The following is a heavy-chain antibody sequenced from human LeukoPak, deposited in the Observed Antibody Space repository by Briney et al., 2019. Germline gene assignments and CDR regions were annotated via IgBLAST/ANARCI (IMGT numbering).Heavy chain of an antibody. D-gene: IGHD5-18*01. J-gene: IGHJ4*02. V-gene: IGHV4-39*01. Sequence: SETLSLTCTVSGGSISSSGFYWGWIRQPPGMGLEWIGSINYSGTTYYNPSLKSRVSISVDTSKSQFSLKLSSVTATDTAVYYCARLGYSYGPDYWGQGTLVTVSS. CDR3: ARLGYSYGPDY. CDR1: GGSISSSGFY. CDR2: INYSGTT.